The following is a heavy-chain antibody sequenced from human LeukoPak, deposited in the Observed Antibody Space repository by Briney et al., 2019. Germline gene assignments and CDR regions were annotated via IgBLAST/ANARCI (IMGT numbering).Heavy chain of an antibody. CDR3: ARHVFPIVVVPAAFDY. CDR1: GYSFTSYW. CDR2: IYPGDSDT. J-gene: IGHJ4*02. D-gene: IGHD2-2*01. V-gene: IGHV5-51*01. Sequence: NPGESLKISCKGSGYSFTSYWIGWVRQMPGKGPEWMGIIYPGDSDTRYSPSFQGQVTISADKSISTAYLQWSSLKASDTAMYYCARHVFPIVVVPAAFDYWGQGTLVTVSS.